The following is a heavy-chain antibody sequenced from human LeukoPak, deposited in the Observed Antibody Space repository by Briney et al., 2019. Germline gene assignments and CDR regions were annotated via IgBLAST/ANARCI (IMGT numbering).Heavy chain of an antibody. D-gene: IGHD6-13*01. V-gene: IGHV3-74*03. Sequence: GGSLRLSCAASGFTFSSYWMHWVRHAQGKGLVWVSRINTDGSSRTYVDYVKGRFTISRYNAKNTLYLQINSLRAEDTAVYYCARGRVTSSWYYFDYWGQGALVTVSS. J-gene: IGHJ4*02. CDR2: INTDGSSR. CDR3: ARGRVTSSWYYFDY. CDR1: GFTFSSYW.